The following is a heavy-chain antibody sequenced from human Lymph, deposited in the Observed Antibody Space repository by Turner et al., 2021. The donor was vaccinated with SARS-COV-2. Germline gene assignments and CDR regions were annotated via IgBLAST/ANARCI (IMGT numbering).Heavy chain of an antibody. D-gene: IGHD1-1*01. CDR1: GYTFSSDA. J-gene: IGHJ4*02. CDR2: ISASGATT. CDR3: AKEPNWYVLSAVDY. V-gene: IGHV3-23*01. Sequence: EVHLLEPRGRLLQPGGSLILPCADSGYTFSSDAMGWVRQARVKRLEWVSAISASGATTYYADSLKGRFTISRDNSKNTLYLQMTSLRAEDTAVYYWAKEPNWYVLSAVDYWGQGTLVTVSS.